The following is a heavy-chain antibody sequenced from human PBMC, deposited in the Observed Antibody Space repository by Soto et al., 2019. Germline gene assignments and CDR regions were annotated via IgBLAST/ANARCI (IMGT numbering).Heavy chain of an antibody. CDR1: GGSISSYY. J-gene: IGHJ4*02. V-gene: IGHV4-59*01. D-gene: IGHD1-26*01. CDR2: IVYSGSA. Sequence: SETLSLTCTVSGGSISSYYWSWIRQPPGKRLEWVGYIVYSGSANYNPSLKSRVTISVDTSKNHCSLKLSSVTTADTAVYYCTRGAIPGGNYDYFDYWGQGALVTVSS. CDR3: TRGAIPGGNYDYFDY.